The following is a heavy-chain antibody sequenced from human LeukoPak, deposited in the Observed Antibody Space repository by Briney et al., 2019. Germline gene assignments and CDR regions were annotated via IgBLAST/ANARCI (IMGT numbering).Heavy chain of an antibody. D-gene: IGHD5-18*01. CDR2: IRYDGSNK. V-gene: IGHV3-30*02. Sequence: GGSLRLSCAASGFTFSSYGMHWVRQAPGKGLEWVAFIRYDGSNKYYADSVKGRFTISRDNSKNTLYLQMNSLRAEDTAVYYCARDVREGYSYGPYGMDVWGQGTTVTVSS. CDR1: GFTFSSYG. J-gene: IGHJ6*02. CDR3: ARDVREGYSYGPYGMDV.